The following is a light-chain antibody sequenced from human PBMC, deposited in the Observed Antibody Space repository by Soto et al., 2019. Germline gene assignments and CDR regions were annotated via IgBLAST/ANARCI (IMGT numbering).Light chain of an antibody. J-gene: IGKJ2*02. CDR3: QQSYNSPST. CDR2: AAS. V-gene: IGKV1-39*01. Sequence: DIQMTQSPSSLSASVGDRVTITCRASQSISNYLNWYQQKPGKAPNLLIYAASSLQSGVPSRFSGSGSGTDFTLTISSLQPEDFATYYCQQSYNSPSTFGQGTKLEIK. CDR1: QSISNY.